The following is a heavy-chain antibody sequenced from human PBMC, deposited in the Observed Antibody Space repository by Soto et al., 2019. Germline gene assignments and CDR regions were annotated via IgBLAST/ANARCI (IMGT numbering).Heavy chain of an antibody. J-gene: IGHJ4*02. V-gene: IGHV3-23*01. Sequence: WGSLLICGAAGEFTFSSYAMSWVRQAPGKGLEWVSAISGSGGSTYYADSVKGRFTISRDNSKNTLYLQMNSLRAEDTAVYYCATDRLDFDYWGQGTLVTVSS. CDR1: EFTFSSYA. CDR3: ATDRLDFDY. CDR2: ISGSGGST.